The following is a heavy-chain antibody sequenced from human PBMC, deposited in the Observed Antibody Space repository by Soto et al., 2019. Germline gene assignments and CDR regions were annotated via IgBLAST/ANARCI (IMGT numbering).Heavy chain of an antibody. Sequence: QVHLVQSGAEVKKPGASVKVSCKGSGYTFTSYGITWVRQAPGQGLEWMGWISAPNGNIDYAQKLQGRVTVTRDPSTSTAYMELRSLRSDDTAVYYCARGRYGDYWGQGALVTVSS. J-gene: IGHJ4*02. CDR1: GYTFTSYG. CDR2: ISAPNGNI. V-gene: IGHV1-18*01. D-gene: IGHD1-1*01. CDR3: ARGRYGDY.